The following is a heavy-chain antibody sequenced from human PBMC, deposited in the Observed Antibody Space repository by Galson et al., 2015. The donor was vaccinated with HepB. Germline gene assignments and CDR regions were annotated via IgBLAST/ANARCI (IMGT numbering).Heavy chain of an antibody. CDR3: ARISTAYDKNYFDF. D-gene: IGHD2-21*02. J-gene: IGHJ4*02. CDR2: TRNRAMSYTT. Sequence: SLRLSCAASGFTFSGHYMDWVRQAPGKGLEWVGRTRNRAMSYTTEYAASVKGRFIVSRDDSKNSLYLQMNSLKSEDTAMYFCARISTAYDKNYFDFWGQGTLVTVSS. V-gene: IGHV3-72*01. CDR1: GFTFSGHY.